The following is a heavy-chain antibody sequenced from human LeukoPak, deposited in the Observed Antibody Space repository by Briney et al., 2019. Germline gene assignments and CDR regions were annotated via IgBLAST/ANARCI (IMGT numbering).Heavy chain of an antibody. CDR3: ARGSGSYPYGMDV. Sequence: SQTLSLTSTVSGGSNSSGGYYWSWLRQHPGKGLEWIGYIYYSGSTYYSPSLKSRVTISVDTSKNQFSLKLSSVTAADTAVYYCARGSGSYPYGMDVWGQGTTVTVSS. CDR1: GGSNSSGGYY. CDR2: IYYSGST. J-gene: IGHJ6*02. D-gene: IGHD3-3*01. V-gene: IGHV4-31*03.